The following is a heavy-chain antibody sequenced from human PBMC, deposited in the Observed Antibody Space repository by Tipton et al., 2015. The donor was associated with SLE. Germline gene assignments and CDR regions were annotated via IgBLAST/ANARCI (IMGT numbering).Heavy chain of an antibody. Sequence: SLRLSCAASGFTFSNYAMHWVRQAPGKGLEWVSSISSSRSYIYYADSVKGRFTISRDYAKNSLFLQMNSLRADDTALYYCARDLTGTTSAFDIWGQGTIVTVSS. CDR3: ARDLTGTTSAFDI. J-gene: IGHJ3*02. CDR2: ISSSRSYI. V-gene: IGHV3-21*04. D-gene: IGHD1-7*01. CDR1: GFTFSNYA.